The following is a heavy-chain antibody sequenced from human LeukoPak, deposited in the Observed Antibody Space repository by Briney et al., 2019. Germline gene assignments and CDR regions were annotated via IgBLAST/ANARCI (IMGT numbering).Heavy chain of an antibody. Sequence: SETLSLTCTVSGDSISSSSYYWGWIRQPPGKGLEWIGSIPYSGSTYYNPSLKSRVTISVDTSKNQFSLKLSSVTAADTAVYYCAGPGAGDLDYWGQGTLVTVSS. CDR3: AGPGAGDLDY. J-gene: IGHJ4*02. D-gene: IGHD3-10*01. V-gene: IGHV4-39*07. CDR2: IPYSGST. CDR1: GDSISSSSYY.